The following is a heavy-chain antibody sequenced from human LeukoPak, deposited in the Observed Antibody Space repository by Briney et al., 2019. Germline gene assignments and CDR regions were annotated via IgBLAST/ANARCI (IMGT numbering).Heavy chain of an antibody. D-gene: IGHD3-10*01. Sequence: SETLPLTCTVSGGSISGYYWSWIRQPPGKGLEWIGFIYYSGSTNYNPSLKSRITISIDTSKNQFSLKLSSVTAADTTVYYCARGRRGYYYGSGSYYLDYWGQGTLVTVSS. V-gene: IGHV4-59*12. CDR2: IYYSGST. J-gene: IGHJ4*02. CDR1: GGSISGYY. CDR3: ARGRRGYYYGSGSYYLDY.